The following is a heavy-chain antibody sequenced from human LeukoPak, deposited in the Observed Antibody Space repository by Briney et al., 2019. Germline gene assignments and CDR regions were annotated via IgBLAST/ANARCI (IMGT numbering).Heavy chain of an antibody. CDR1: GYTFTSYG. CDR3: ARGRGYCSSTSCQLTDY. CDR2: ISAYNGNT. Sequence: ASVTVSCTASGYTFTSYGISWVRQAPGQGLEWMGWISAYNGNTNYAQKLQGRVTMTTDTSTSTAYMELRSLRSDDTAVYYCARGRGYCSSTSCQLTDYWGQGTLVTVSS. D-gene: IGHD2-2*01. V-gene: IGHV1-18*01. J-gene: IGHJ4*02.